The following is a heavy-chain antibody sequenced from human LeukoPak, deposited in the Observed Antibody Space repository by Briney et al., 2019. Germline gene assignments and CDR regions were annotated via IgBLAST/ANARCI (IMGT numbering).Heavy chain of an antibody. CDR3: ARGEAYHKCRNY. CDR2: IHPSGRP. D-gene: IGHD1-14*01. CDR1: GGSLSGYY. Sequence: SETLSLTCGVYGGSLSGYYWTWIRQPPGKGLKWIGEIHPSGRPYYNPSLESRVTMSLDTSENQFSLKMSSVTAADTGKYYCARGEAYHKCRNYWGQGTLVTVSS. V-gene: IGHV4-34*01. J-gene: IGHJ4*02.